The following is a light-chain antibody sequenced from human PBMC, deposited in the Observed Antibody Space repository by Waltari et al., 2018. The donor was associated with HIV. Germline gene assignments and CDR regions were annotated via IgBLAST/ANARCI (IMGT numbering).Light chain of an antibody. CDR1: SSDVGNYHL. J-gene: IGLJ2*01. V-gene: IGLV2-23*02. Sequence: QSALTQPASVSGSPGQSLTISCTGTSSDVGNYHLVPWYQQHPGKAPKLIIYGVSKRPSGVSDRFSGSKSGNMASLTISGLQAEDEADYYCCSYAGSRTFVVFGGGTKLTVL. CDR2: GVS. CDR3: CSYAGSRTFVV.